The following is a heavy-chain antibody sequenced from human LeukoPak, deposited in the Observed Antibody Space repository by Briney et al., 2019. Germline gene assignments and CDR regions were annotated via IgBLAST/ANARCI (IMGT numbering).Heavy chain of an antibody. V-gene: IGHV4-39*01. CDR1: GDSISSSTYY. CDR2: INNGGNT. D-gene: IGHD3/OR15-3a*01. Sequence: SETLSLTCTVSGDSISSSTYYWGWIRQPPGKGLEWIGSINNGGNTYYNPSLKSRVTLSVDTSKNQFSLKLSSVTAADTAVYCCARRRTGSYSDYWGQGTLVTVSS. J-gene: IGHJ4*02. CDR3: ARRRTGSYSDY.